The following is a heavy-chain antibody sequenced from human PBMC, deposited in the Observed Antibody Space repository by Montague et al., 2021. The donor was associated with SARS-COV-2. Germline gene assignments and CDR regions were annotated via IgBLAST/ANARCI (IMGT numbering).Heavy chain of an antibody. V-gene: IGHV4-31*03. Sequence: TLSLTCTVAVRCSSSGGPAWIGSGQLRAKGPTGIGYTYYTGSTYYKPSLKSRVTISVDTSKNQFSLKLTAVTAADTAVYYCVRAKTTVTDAEYFQHWGQGALVTVST. CDR3: VRAKTTVTDAEYFQH. J-gene: IGHJ1*01. CDR1: VRCSSSGGPA. CDR2: TYYTGST. D-gene: IGHD4-17*01.